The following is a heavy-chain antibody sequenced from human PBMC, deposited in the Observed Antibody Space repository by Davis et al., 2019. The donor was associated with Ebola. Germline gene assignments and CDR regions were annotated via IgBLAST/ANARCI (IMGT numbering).Heavy chain of an antibody. CDR2: INPNSGGT. CDR1: GGTFSSYA. Sequence: ASVKVSCKASGGTFSSYAISWVRQAPGQGLEWMGWINPNSGGTNYAQKLQGRVTMTTDTSTSTAYMELRSLRSDDTAVYYCARDSPYSSSWSGGDYWGQGTLVTVSS. V-gene: IGHV1-18*01. D-gene: IGHD6-13*01. J-gene: IGHJ4*02. CDR3: ARDSPYSSSWSGGDY.